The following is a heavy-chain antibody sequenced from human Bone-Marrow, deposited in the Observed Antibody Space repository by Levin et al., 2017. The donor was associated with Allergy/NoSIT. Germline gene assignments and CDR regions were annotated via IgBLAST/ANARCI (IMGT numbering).Heavy chain of an antibody. CDR1: GFTFSTYA. V-gene: IGHV3-23*01. D-gene: IGHD3-10*01. J-gene: IGHJ1*01. CDR3: AKDLEVRDYPGGRFDS. CDR2: LGTSDDIT. Sequence: PGGSLRLSCAASGFTFSTYAMSWVRQAPGKGLEWISSLGTSDDITYSAASVKGRFTVSRDNSKNTLYLHMNSLRAEDSAVYFCAKDLEVRDYPGGRFDSWGQGILVTVSS.